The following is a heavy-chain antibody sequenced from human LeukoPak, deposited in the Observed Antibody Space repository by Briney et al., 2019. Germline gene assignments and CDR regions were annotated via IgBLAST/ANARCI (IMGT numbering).Heavy chain of an antibody. V-gene: IGHV3-30*02. D-gene: IGHD6-13*01. CDR3: TKGGVSSSWVGDY. CDR1: GFTFSTFG. J-gene: IGHJ4*02. Sequence: PGGSLRLSCAASGFTFSTFGMHWVRQAPGKGLEWVAFIRYDESNKYYADSVKGRFTISRDNSKNTLYLQMNSLRAEDTAVYYLTKGGVSSSWVGDYWGQGTLVTVSS. CDR2: IRYDESNK.